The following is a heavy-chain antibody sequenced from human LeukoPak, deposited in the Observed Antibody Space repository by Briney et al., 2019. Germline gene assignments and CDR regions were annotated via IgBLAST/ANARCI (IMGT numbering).Heavy chain of an antibody. D-gene: IGHD3-10*01. J-gene: IGHJ4*02. CDR2: ISSSSSYI. CDR3: ARVPYGSGTHFADY. Sequence: GGSLRLSCAASGFTFSSYSMNWVRQAPGKGLGWVSSISSSSSYIYYADSVKGRFTISRDNAKNSLYLQMNSLRAEDTAVYYCARVPYGSGTHFADYWGQGTLVTVSS. V-gene: IGHV3-21*04. CDR1: GFTFSSYS.